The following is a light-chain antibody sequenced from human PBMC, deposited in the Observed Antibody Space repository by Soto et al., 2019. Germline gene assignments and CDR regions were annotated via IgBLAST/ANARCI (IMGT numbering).Light chain of an antibody. CDR1: QNIDNK. CDR3: QQFHYWWT. V-gene: IGKV3-15*01. J-gene: IGKJ1*01. CDR2: DAS. Sequence: EIVMTQSPATLSVSPGEIATLSCRASQNIDNKLVWYQQKPGQVPRLLIYDASTRATGIPARFSGSGSGTEFTLTISSLQSEDFAFYYCQQFHYWWTFGQGTKVEIK.